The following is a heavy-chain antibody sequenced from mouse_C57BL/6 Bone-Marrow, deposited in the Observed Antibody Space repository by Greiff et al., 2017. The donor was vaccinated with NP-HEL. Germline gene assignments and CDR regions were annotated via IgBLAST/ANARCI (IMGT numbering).Heavy chain of an antibody. CDR1: GYTFTDYN. V-gene: IGHV1-18*01. D-gene: IGHD2-3*01. CDR2: INPNNGGT. CDR3: ARSNDGYYVLYFDY. J-gene: IGHJ2*01. Sequence: EVMLVESGPELVKPGASVKIPCKASGYTFTDYNMDWVKQSHGKSLEWIGDINPNNGGTIYNQKFKGKATLTVDKSSSTAYMELRSLTSEDTAVYYCARSNDGYYVLYFDYWGQGTTLTVSS.